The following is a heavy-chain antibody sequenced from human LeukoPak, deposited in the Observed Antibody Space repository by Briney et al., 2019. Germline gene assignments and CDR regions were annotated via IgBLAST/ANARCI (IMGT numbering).Heavy chain of an antibody. D-gene: IGHD4-17*01. J-gene: IGHJ4*02. V-gene: IGHV4-59*01. Sequence: SETLSLTCTVSGGSISSYYWSWIRQPPGKGLEWIGYIYYSGSTNYNPSLKSRVTISVDTSKNQFSLKLSSVTAADTAVYYCASTSMTTGRGTDYWGQGTLVTVPS. CDR1: GGSISSYY. CDR2: IYYSGST. CDR3: ASTSMTTGRGTDY.